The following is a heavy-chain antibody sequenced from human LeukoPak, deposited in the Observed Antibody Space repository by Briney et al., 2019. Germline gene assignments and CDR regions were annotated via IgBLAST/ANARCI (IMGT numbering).Heavy chain of an antibody. Sequence: GGSLRLSCAASGFTFSGSAMHWVRQASGKGLEWVGRIRSKANSYATAYAASVKGRFTISRDESKNTAYLQMNSLKTEDTAVYYCTRRSSTSGSNLWGRGTLVTVSS. CDR2: IRSKANSYAT. CDR3: TRRSSTSGSNL. CDR1: GFTFSGSA. V-gene: IGHV3-73*01. J-gene: IGHJ2*01. D-gene: IGHD6-19*01.